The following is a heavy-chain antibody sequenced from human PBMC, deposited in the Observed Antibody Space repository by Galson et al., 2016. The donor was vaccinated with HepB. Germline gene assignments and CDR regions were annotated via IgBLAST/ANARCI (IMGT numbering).Heavy chain of an antibody. CDR1: GYTLTTYT. CDR2: INAGNDDT. Sequence: QSGAEVKKPGASVKVSCKASGYTLTTYTIHWVRQAPGQGLEWMGWINAGNDDTKYSQTFQGRVTISRDTSASTAYMELNSLRSEDTAVFYCATSYSGSYYRSMRFDSWGQGTLVTVSS. J-gene: IGHJ4*02. V-gene: IGHV1-3*01. D-gene: IGHD1-26*01. CDR3: ATSYSGSYYRSMRFDS.